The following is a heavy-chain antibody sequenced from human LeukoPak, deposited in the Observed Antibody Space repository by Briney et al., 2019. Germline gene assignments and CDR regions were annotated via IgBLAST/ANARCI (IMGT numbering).Heavy chain of an antibody. CDR3: ARDIYDFWTNGGWFDP. J-gene: IGHJ5*02. CDR2: TYYRSKWYN. CDR1: GDSVSSNSAA. V-gene: IGHV6-1*01. Sequence: SQTLSLTCAISGDSVSSNSAAWNWIRQSPSRGLEWLGRTYYRSKWYNDYAVSVKSRITINPDTPKNQFSLQLNSVTPEDTAVYYCARDIYDFWTNGGWFDPWGQGTLVTVSS. D-gene: IGHD3-3*01.